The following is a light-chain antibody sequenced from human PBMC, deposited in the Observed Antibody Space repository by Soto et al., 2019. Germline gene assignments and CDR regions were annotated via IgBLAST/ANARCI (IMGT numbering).Light chain of an antibody. V-gene: IGKV1-5*01. J-gene: IGKJ1*01. CDR2: DAS. CDR1: QSISSW. CDR3: QQYNSYPWT. Sequence: DIQMTQSPSTLSASVGDRVTITCRASQSISSWLAWYQQKPGKAPKVLIYDASSLESGVPPRFSGSGSGTEFTLPISSLQPDDFATYYCQQYNSYPWTFGQGTKVEIK.